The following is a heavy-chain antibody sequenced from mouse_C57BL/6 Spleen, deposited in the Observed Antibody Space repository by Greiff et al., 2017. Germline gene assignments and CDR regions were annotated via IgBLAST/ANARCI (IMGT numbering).Heavy chain of an antibody. CDR2: IYPGNSDT. V-gene: IGHV1-5*01. J-gene: IGHJ2*01. Sequence: VQLQQSGTVLARPGASVKMSCKTSGYTFTSYWMHWVKQRPGQGLEWIGAIYPGNSDTSYNQKFKGKATLTAVTSASTAYMELSSLTNEDSAVYYCTREHYGSSPYFDYWGQGTTLTVSS. CDR1: GYTFTSYW. D-gene: IGHD1-1*01. CDR3: TREHYGSSPYFDY.